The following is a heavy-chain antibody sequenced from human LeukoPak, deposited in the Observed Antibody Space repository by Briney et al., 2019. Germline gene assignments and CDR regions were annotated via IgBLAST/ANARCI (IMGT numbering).Heavy chain of an antibody. Sequence: GASVKVSCKASGGTFSSYAISWVRQAPGQGLEWMGGIIPIFGTANYAQKFQGRVTITTDESTSTAYMELSSLRSEDTAVYYCARSRVGHCSSTSCYTGEVQYFQHWGQGTLVTVSS. CDR2: IIPIFGTA. D-gene: IGHD2-2*02. J-gene: IGHJ1*01. V-gene: IGHV1-69*05. CDR1: GGTFSSYA. CDR3: ARSRVGHCSSTSCYTGEVQYFQH.